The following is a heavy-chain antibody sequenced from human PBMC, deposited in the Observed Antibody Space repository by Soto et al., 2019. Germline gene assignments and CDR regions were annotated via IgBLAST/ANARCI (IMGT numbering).Heavy chain of an antibody. CDR2: IWYDGSNK. Sequence: QVQLVESGGGVVQPGRSLRLSCAASGFTFSSYGMHWVRQAPGKGLEWVAVIWYDGSNKYYADSVKGRFTISRDNSKNTLYLQMNSLRAEDTAVYYCARDSPDWKDYYDSSCFDIWGQGTMVTVSS. D-gene: IGHD3-22*01. CDR1: GFTFSSYG. CDR3: ARDSPDWKDYYDSSCFDI. V-gene: IGHV3-33*01. J-gene: IGHJ3*02.